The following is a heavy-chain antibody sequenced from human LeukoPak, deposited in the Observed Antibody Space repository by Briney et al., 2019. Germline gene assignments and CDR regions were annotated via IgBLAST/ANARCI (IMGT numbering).Heavy chain of an antibody. V-gene: IGHV3-30*18. CDR3: AKGGEVSSWYKRLKLYFDY. D-gene: IGHD6-13*01. CDR2: ISSDGSKK. CDR1: GITFSSYG. J-gene: IGHJ4*02. Sequence: PGGSLRLSCGASGITFSSYGMHWVRQAPGKGLEWEASISSDGSKKYYADSVKGRFTISRDNSKNTLYLQMNSLRTEDTAVYYCAKGGEVSSWYKRLKLYFDYWGQGTLVTVSS.